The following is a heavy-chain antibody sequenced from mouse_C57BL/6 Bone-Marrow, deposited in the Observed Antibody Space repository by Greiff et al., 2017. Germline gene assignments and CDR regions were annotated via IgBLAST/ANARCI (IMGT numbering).Heavy chain of an antibody. J-gene: IGHJ3*01. CDR3: ARRSSNTLGFAY. CDR1: GYTFTSYW. V-gene: IGHV1-61*01. Sequence: QVQLQQPGAELVRPGSSVKLSCKASGYTFTSYWMDWVKQRPGQGLEWIGKIYPSDSETHYNQKFKDKATLTVDKSSSTAYMQLSSLTSEDSAVYYCARRSSNTLGFAYWGQGTLVTVSA. CDR2: IYPSDSET. D-gene: IGHD2-5*01.